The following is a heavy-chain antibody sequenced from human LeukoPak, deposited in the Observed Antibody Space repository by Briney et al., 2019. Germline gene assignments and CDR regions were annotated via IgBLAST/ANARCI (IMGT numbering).Heavy chain of an antibody. CDR3: AKARGLYCSSTSCYECDV. Sequence: ASVKVSCKASGYTFKAYYIHWVRQAPGQGLEWMGWINPNSGDTNYAQKFQGRVTLTRDTSINTAYLDLSRLRSDDTAIYYCAKARGLYCSSTSCYECDVWGKGTTVTVSS. J-gene: IGHJ6*04. V-gene: IGHV1-2*02. CDR2: INPNSGDT. CDR1: GYTFKAYY. D-gene: IGHD2-2*01.